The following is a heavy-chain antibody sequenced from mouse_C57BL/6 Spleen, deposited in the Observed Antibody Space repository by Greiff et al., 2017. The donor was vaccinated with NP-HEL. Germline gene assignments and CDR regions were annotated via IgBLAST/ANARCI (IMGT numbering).Heavy chain of an antibody. V-gene: IGHV1-52*01. CDR1: GYTFTSYW. J-gene: IGHJ3*01. CDR2: IDPSDSET. CDR3: AREDPSAWFAY. Sequence: QVQLQQPGAELVRPGSSVKLSCKASGYTFTSYWMHWVKQRPIQGLEWIGNIDPSDSETHYNQKFKDKATLTVDKSSSTAYMQLSSLTSEDSAVYDCAREDPSAWFAYWGQGTLVAVSA.